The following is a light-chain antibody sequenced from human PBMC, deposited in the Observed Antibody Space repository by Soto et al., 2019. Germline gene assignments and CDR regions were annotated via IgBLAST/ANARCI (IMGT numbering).Light chain of an antibody. Sequence: QSVLTQPASVSGSPGQSITISCTGTSSDFGDFNYVFWYQQHPGKAPKLLIYDVSNRPSGVSNRFSGSKSGDTASLTISGLQAEDEADYYCTSYTTSITYVFGTGTKLTVL. CDR2: DVS. CDR1: SSDFGDFNY. J-gene: IGLJ1*01. V-gene: IGLV2-14*03. CDR3: TSYTTSITYV.